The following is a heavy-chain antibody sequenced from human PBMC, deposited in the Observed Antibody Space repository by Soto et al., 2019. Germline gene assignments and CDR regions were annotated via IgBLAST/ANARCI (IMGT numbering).Heavy chain of an antibody. V-gene: IGHV4-39*01. CDR1: GGSISSSSYY. CDR2: IYYSGST. D-gene: IGHD3-3*01. Sequence: SETLSLTCTVSGGSISSSSYYWGWIRQPPGKRLEWIGSIYYSGSTYYNPSLKSRVTISVDTSKNQFSLKLSSVTAADTAVYYCARLPTEHDFWSAADAFDIWGQGTMVTVSS. J-gene: IGHJ3*02. CDR3: ARLPTEHDFWSAADAFDI.